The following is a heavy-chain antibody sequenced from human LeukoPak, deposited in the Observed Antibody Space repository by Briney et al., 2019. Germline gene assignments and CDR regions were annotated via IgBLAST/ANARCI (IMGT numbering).Heavy chain of an antibody. CDR1: GGSISSYY. D-gene: IGHD1-26*01. V-gene: IGHV4-59*01. J-gene: IGHJ5*02. CDR3: ARDGSGSYYRNWFDP. Sequence: SETLSLTCTVSGGSISSYYWSWIRQPPGKGLEGIGYIYYSGSTNYNPSLKSRVTISVDTSKNQFSLKLSSVTAADTAVYYCARDGSGSYYRNWFDPWGQGTLVTVSS. CDR2: IYYSGST.